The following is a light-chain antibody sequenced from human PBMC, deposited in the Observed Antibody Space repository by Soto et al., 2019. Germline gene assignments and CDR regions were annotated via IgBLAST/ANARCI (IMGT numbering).Light chain of an antibody. CDR3: SSYAGSNNRYV. CDR2: EVS. J-gene: IGLJ1*01. V-gene: IGLV2-8*01. CDR1: SSDVGGYNF. Sequence: QSVLTQPPSASGSPGQSVTISCIGTSSDVGGYNFVSWYQQHPGKAPKLMIYEVSKRPSGVPDRFSGSKSDNTASLTVSGLQAEDEADYYCSSYAGSNNRYVFGTGTKVTVL.